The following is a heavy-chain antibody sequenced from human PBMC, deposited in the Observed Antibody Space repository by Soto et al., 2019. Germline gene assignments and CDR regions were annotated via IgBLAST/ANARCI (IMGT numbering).Heavy chain of an antibody. J-gene: IGHJ4*02. Sequence: QVQLVQSGAEVKKPGSSVKVSYKASGGTFSSYAISWVRQAPGQGLEWMGGIIPIFGTANYAQKFQGRVTITADESTSTAYMELSSLRSEDTAVYYCASLLHCGGDCYHFDYWGQGTLVTVSS. CDR3: ASLLHCGGDCYHFDY. CDR2: IIPIFGTA. D-gene: IGHD2-21*02. V-gene: IGHV1-69*01. CDR1: GGTFSSYA.